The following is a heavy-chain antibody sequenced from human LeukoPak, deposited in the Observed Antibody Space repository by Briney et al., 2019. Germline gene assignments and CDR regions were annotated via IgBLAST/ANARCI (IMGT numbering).Heavy chain of an antibody. V-gene: IGHV1-69*06. J-gene: IGHJ6*03. Sequence: GASVKVSCKASGGTFSSYAISWVRQAPGQGLEWMGGIIPIFGTANYAQKFQGRVTITADKSTSTAYMELSSLRSEDTAVYYCARGAAMVTGNYYYYMDVWGKGTTVTVSS. D-gene: IGHD5-18*01. CDR1: GGTFSSYA. CDR3: ARGAAMVTGNYYYYMDV. CDR2: IIPIFGTA.